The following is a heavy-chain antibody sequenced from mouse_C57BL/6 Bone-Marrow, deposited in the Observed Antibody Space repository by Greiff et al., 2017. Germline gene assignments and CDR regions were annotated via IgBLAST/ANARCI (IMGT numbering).Heavy chain of an antibody. Sequence: VQLQQPGAELVKPGASVKMSCKASGYTFTSYWITWVKQRPGQGLEWIGDIYPGSGSTNYNEKFKSKATLTVDTSSSTAYMQLSRLTSEDSAVYYCAREGLAWDVLWYFDVWGTGTTVTVSS. CDR1: GYTFTSYW. CDR2: IYPGSGST. V-gene: IGHV1-55*01. D-gene: IGHD4-1*01. J-gene: IGHJ1*03. CDR3: AREGLAWDVLWYFDV.